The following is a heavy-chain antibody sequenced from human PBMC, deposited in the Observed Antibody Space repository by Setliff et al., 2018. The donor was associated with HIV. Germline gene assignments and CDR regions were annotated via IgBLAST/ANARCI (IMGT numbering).Heavy chain of an antibody. CDR2: IVVGSGKT. J-gene: IGHJ6*03. CDR3: AADRGDCFELAYPYYHYMDV. D-gene: IGHD2-21*01. V-gene: IGHV1-58*01. Sequence: ASVKVSCKASGFTFSGSVVQWVRQARGQRLEWIGRIVVGSGKTDYAQKFQNRVTITRDMSTSTAYMELSSLRSEDTAVYYCAADRGDCFELAYPYYHYMDVWGKGTTVTVSS. CDR1: GFTFSGSV.